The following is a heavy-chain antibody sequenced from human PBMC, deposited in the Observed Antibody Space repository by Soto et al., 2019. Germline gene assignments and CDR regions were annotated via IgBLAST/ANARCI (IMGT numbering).Heavy chain of an antibody. J-gene: IGHJ4*02. V-gene: IGHV3-30-3*01. CDR2: ISYDGSNK. D-gene: IGHD6-19*01. Sequence: PGGSLRLSCAASGFTFRKHAMHWVRQAPGKGLEWVAVISYDGSNKYYADSVKGRFTISRDNSKNTLYLQMNSLRPEDTAVYYCARNPVAGYYFDYWGQGTLVTVSS. CDR1: GFTFRKHA. CDR3: ARNPVAGYYFDY.